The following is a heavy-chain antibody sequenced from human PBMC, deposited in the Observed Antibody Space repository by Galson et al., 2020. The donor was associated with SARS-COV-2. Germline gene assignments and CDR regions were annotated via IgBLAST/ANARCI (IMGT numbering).Heavy chain of an antibody. D-gene: IGHD3-22*01. Sequence: ASVKVSCKVSGYTLTELSMHWVRQAPGKGLEWMGGFDPEDGETIYAQKFQGRVTMTEYTSTDTAYMGLSSLGSEDTAVYYCATAPAVVSVSLTRLLSSWSDPWGQGTLVTVSS. V-gene: IGHV1-24*01. J-gene: IGHJ5*02. CDR1: GYTLTELS. CDR3: ATAPAVVSVSLTRLLSSWSDP. CDR2: FDPEDGET.